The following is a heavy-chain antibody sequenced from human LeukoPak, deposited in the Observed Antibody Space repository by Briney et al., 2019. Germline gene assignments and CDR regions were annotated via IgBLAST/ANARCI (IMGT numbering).Heavy chain of an antibody. V-gene: IGHV3-48*03. D-gene: IGHD3-22*01. Sequence: GGSLRLSCAASGFTFSSYEMNWVRQAPGKGLEWVLYISSSGSSMYYADSVKGRFTISRDNAKNSLFLQMNSLRAEDTALYYCARRLYYYDSRGYQYYFDYWGQGTLVTVSS. CDR3: ARRLYYYDSRGYQYYFDY. CDR2: ISSSGSSM. J-gene: IGHJ4*02. CDR1: GFTFSSYE.